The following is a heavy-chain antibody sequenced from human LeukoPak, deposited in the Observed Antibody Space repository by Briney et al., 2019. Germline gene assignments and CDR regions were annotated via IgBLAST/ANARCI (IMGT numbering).Heavy chain of an antibody. CDR2: IPYSGNT. J-gene: IGHJ4*02. D-gene: IGHD3-3*01. V-gene: IGHV4-31*03. Sequence: SETLSLTCTVSGDSISSSDYYWSWIRQNPGKGLEWIGYIPYSGNTNYNPSLRSRATISVDTSKKQLSLRLTSVTSADTAVYYCARQYDSWSGYPSYFDYWGQGTLVTVSS. CDR3: ARQYDSWSGYPSYFDY. CDR1: GDSISSSDYY.